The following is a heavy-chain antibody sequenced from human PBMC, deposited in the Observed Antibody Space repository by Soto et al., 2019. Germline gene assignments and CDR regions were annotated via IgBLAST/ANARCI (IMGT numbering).Heavy chain of an antibody. J-gene: IGHJ4*02. CDR1: GGSIDTADYY. CDR2: IYYRGST. D-gene: IGHD3-22*01. CDR3: VRAYDSGGSIAY. V-gene: IGHV4-30-4*01. Sequence: QVQLHESGPGLVRPSQTLSLTCNVSGGSIDTADYYWSWIRQPPGKGLEWIGYIYYRGSTYYNPSLESRVAISMDTSKHQFSLNLTSVTAADTAVYFGVRAYDSGGSIAYWGQGTLVTVSS.